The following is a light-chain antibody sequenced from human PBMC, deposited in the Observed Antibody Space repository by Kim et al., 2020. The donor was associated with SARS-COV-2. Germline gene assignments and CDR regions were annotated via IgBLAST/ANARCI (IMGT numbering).Light chain of an antibody. CDR2: RNN. V-gene: IGLV10-54*01. Sequence: ATLAGTENIKHVGDQGAAWPQQHQGHPPELLSHRNNNRPSGISERLSASRSGNTASLTITGLQPEDEADYYCLAWDSSLSAWVFGGGTQLTVL. J-gene: IGLJ3*02. CDR3: LAWDSSLSAWV. CDR1: IKHVGDQG.